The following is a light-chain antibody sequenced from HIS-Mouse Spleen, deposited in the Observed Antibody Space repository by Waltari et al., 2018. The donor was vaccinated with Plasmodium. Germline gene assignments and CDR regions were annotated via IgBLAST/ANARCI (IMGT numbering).Light chain of an antibody. V-gene: IGLV2-8*01. Sequence: QSALTQPPPASGSPGQSVPISCTGTSRDVGGYNYVSWYQHHPGKTPKLLMYEVSKRPSGVPARFTGSKSGHTASLTVSGLQAEDEADYYCSSYAGSNNLVFGGGTKLTVL. J-gene: IGLJ2*01. CDR3: SSYAGSNNLV. CDR2: EVS. CDR1: SRDVGGYNY.